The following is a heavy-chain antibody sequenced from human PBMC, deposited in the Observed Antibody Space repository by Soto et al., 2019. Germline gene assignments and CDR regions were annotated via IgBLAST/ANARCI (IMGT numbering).Heavy chain of an antibody. Sequence: EVQLVESGGGLVMPGGSLRLSCAASGFTFNNYSLNWVRQAPGKWLEWVACISSSSSYIYYADSVKGRFTISRDNAKNSLYLQMNSLRAEDTAVYYCARDGIEVGGRIYYYGMAVWGHGTTVTVSS. CDR1: GFTFNNYS. J-gene: IGHJ6*02. V-gene: IGHV3-21*01. CDR2: ISSSSSYI. D-gene: IGHD2-15*01. CDR3: ARDGIEVGGRIYYYGMAV.